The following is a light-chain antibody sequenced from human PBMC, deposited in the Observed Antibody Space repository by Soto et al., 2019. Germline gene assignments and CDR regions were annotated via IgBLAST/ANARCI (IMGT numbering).Light chain of an antibody. V-gene: IGKV4-1*01. Sequence: DIVMTQSPDSLAVSLGERATINCKSSQSILSSSNNKNYLGRYQQKPGQPPKLLISWASTRDSGVPDRFTGSGSGADFTLTISSLQAEDVAVYYCQQYYNSPITFGQGTRLEIK. J-gene: IGKJ5*01. CDR2: WAS. CDR1: QSILSSSNNKNY. CDR3: QQYYNSPIT.